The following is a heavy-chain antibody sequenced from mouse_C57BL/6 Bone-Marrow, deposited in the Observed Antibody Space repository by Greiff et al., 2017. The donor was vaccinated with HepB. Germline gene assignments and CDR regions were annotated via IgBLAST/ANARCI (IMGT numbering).Heavy chain of an antibody. CDR3: ARDIRLTGTYYYAMDY. V-gene: IGHV3-3*01. D-gene: IGHD4-1*01. J-gene: IGHJ4*01. CDR2: TFYSGIT. Sequence: DVKLQESGPSLVRPSQTLSLTCTVTGFSINSDCYWIWIRQFPGNKLEYIGYTFYSGITYYNPSLESRTYITRDTSKKQFSLKLSSVTTEDTATYYCARDIRLTGTYYYAMDYWGQGTSVTVSS. CDR1: GFSINSDCY.